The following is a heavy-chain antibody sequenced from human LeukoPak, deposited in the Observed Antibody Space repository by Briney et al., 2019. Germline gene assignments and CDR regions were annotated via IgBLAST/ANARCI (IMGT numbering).Heavy chain of an antibody. CDR2: IYPSDSET. Sequence: GESLQISCKGSGYSFNTFWLGWVRPAPETGLEWMGNIYPSDSETKYKPSFQGQVTISVDKSINTAYLRLSSLKASDTAMYYCARLIYYGSGRTYFFDSWGQGTLVTVSS. V-gene: IGHV5-51*01. CDR3: ARLIYYGSGRTYFFDS. J-gene: IGHJ4*02. D-gene: IGHD3-10*01. CDR1: GYSFNTFW.